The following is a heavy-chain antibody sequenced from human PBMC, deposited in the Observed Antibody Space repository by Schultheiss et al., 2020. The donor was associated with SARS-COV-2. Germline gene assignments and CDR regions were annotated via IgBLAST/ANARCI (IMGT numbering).Heavy chain of an antibody. V-gene: IGHV4-34*01. J-gene: IGHJ3*02. D-gene: IGHD5-12*01. CDR2: INHSGST. CDR1: VGSFSDYY. CDR3: ARFNRVATSPDAFDI. Sequence: SQTLSLTCAVYVGSFSDYYWSWIRQPPGKGLEWIGEINHSGSTNYNPSLKSRVTISVDTSKNQFSLKLSSVTAADTAVYYCARFNRVATSPDAFDIWGQGTMVTVSS.